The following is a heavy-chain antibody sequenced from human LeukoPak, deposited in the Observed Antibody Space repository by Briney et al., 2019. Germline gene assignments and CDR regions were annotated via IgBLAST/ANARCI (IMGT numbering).Heavy chain of an antibody. J-gene: IGHJ4*02. Sequence: GGSLRLSCAASGFTFSDFGMTWVRQAPGKGLEWVSYISSSSLSIYYADSVKGRFTISRDNARNSLYLQMNSLRAEDTAMYYCARDATPTQLWFRGGLDYWGLGALVTVAS. CDR3: ARDATPTQLWFRGGLDY. V-gene: IGHV3-48*01. CDR1: GFTFSDFG. D-gene: IGHD5-18*01. CDR2: ISSSSLSI.